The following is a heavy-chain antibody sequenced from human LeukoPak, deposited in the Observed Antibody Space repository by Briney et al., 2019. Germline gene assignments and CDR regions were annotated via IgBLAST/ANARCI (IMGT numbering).Heavy chain of an antibody. Sequence: SETLSLTCTVSGGSISSYYWSWIRQPPGKGLEWIGYIYNNGRTNYYPSFKSRATISVDTSKNQFSLKLTSVTAADTAVYYCARRYGSGSYVYWGQGTLVTVSS. CDR2: IYNNGRT. D-gene: IGHD3-10*01. CDR3: ARRYGSGSYVY. CDR1: GGSISSYY. V-gene: IGHV4-59*01. J-gene: IGHJ4*02.